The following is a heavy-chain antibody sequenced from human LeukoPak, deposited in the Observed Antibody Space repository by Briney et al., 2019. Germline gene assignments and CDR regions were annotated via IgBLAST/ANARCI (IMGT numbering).Heavy chain of an antibody. V-gene: IGHV1-18*01. CDR2: ISAYNGNT. CDR1: GYTFTSYG. Sequence: ASVKVSCKASGYTFTSYGISWVRQAPGQGLKWMGWISAYNGNTNYAQKLQGRVTMTTDTSTSTAYMELRSLRSDDTAVYYCARDHGTYYDFWSGFLSASEPIDYWGQGTLVTVSS. CDR3: ARDHGTYYDFWSGFLSASEPIDY. J-gene: IGHJ4*02. D-gene: IGHD3-3*01.